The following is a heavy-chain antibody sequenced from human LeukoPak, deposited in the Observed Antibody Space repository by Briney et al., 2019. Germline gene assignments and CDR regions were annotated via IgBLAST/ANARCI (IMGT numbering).Heavy chain of an antibody. D-gene: IGHD6-13*01. CDR3: ARLIAADPQLDY. Sequence: SETLSLTCTVSGGSISSGGFYWSWIRQPPGRGLEWIGYIHHSGDTYQNPSLKSRVTVSSDRSKNEFYLKLSSVTAADTAVYYCARLIAADPQLDYWGQGTLVTVSS. CDR2: IHHSGDT. J-gene: IGHJ4*02. CDR1: GGSISSGGFY. V-gene: IGHV4-30-2*01.